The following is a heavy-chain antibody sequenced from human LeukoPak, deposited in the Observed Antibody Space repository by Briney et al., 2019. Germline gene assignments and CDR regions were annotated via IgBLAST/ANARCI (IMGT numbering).Heavy chain of an antibody. CDR2: ISTYNGNT. CDR3: ARTQWLEDAFDF. J-gene: IGHJ3*01. Sequence: ASVKVSCKASDDTCSNYGISWVRQAPGQGLEWMGWISTYNGNTHYAQKFQGRVTMTTDTSTNIAYLELRDLRSDDTAVYYCARTQWLEDAFDFWGQGTVVTVSS. D-gene: IGHD6-19*01. CDR1: DDTCSNYG. V-gene: IGHV1-18*01.